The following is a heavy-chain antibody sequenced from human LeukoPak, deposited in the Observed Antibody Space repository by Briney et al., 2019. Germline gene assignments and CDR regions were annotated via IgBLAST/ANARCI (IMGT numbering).Heavy chain of an antibody. Sequence: GRSLRLSCAASGFTFSDYEMHWVRKAQGKRPEWVSYISSSGSTMYYADSVKGRFTISRDNAKNSLYLQMNSLRAEDTAVYYCAREPSYYFDYWGQGTLVTVSS. CDR3: AREPSYYFDY. J-gene: IGHJ4*02. CDR2: ISSSGSTM. CDR1: GFTFSDYE. V-gene: IGHV3-48*03.